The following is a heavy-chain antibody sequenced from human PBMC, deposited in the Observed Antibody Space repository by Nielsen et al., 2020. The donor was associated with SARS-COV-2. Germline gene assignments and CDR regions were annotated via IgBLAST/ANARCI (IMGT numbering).Heavy chain of an antibody. CDR2: ISSSGSTI. Sequence: GESLKISCAASGFTFSSYEMNWVRQAPGKGLEWVSYISSSGSTIYYADSVKGRFTISRDNAKNSLYLQMNSLRAEDTAVYYCARDRGYSYGDGDAFDIWGQGTMVTVSS. J-gene: IGHJ3*02. D-gene: IGHD5-18*01. CDR3: ARDRGYSYGDGDAFDI. V-gene: IGHV3-48*03. CDR1: GFTFSSYE.